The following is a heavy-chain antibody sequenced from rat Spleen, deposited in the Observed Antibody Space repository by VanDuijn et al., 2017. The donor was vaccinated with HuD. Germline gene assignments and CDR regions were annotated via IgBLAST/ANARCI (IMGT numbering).Heavy chain of an antibody. CDR2: ISSSSGTI. CDR3: ATSYYGYKTFTY. D-gene: IGHD1-9*01. V-gene: IGHV5-34*01. J-gene: IGHJ3*01. CDR1: GFTFSDYG. Sequence: EVQLVESGGGLVQPGRSLKLSCVASGFTFSDYGMNWIRQAPGKGLEWVAYISSSSGTIYYVDTVKGRFTISRDNAKNTLYLQLSSLRSEDTALYYCATSYYGYKTFTYWGQGTLVTVSS.